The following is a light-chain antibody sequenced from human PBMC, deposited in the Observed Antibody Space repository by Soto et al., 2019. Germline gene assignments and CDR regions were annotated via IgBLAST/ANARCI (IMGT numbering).Light chain of an antibody. CDR2: AAS. CDR1: QGISSY. V-gene: IGKV1-8*01. Sequence: AIRMTQSPSSLSASTGDRVTITCRASQGISSYLAWYQQKPGTAPKLLIYAASTLQSGVPSRFSGSGSGTDLTLTISCLQSEDFATYYCQQYYSYPWTFGQGTKVQIK. J-gene: IGKJ1*01. CDR3: QQYYSYPWT.